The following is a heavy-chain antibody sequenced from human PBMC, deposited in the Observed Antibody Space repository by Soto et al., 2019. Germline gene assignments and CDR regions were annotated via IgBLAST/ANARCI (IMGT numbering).Heavy chain of an antibody. CDR3: THKGGRGAAMDV. D-gene: IGHD2-15*01. CDR1: GFSVSTSGVG. Sequence: QITLKESGPTLVKPTQTLTLTCTFSGFSVSTSGVGVAWIRQPPGKALEWPALIYWDGDERYSPFLQSRVTITKDTSKNQVVLTMTNMDPVDTATYYCTHKGGRGAAMDVWGQGTTVTVSS. CDR2: IYWDGDE. J-gene: IGHJ6*02. V-gene: IGHV2-5*02.